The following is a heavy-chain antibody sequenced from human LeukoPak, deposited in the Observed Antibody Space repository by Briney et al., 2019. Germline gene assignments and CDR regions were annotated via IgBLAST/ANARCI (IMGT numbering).Heavy chain of an antibody. CDR2: INHSGST. CDR3: ARPPGIAAAGRWLDP. Sequence: SETLSLTCAVYGGSFSGYYWSWIRQPPGKGLEWIGEINHSGSTNYNPSLKSRVTISVDTSKNQFSLKLSSVTAADTAVYYCARPPGIAAAGRWLDPGRQGTLVTVYS. J-gene: IGHJ5*02. D-gene: IGHD6-13*01. CDR1: GGSFSGYY. V-gene: IGHV4-34*01.